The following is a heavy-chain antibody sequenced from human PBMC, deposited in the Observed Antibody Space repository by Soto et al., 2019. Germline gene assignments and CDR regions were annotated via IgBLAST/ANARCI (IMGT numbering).Heavy chain of an antibody. J-gene: IGHJ4*02. CDR2: INHSGTT. Sequence: AETLSLTCAVYGGSFIGYYCSWIRQPAGKGLEWIVEINHSGTTKYNPSLKSRVTISVDTSKNQFSLKLSSVTAADTAVYYCASPSRFDSSGYYFDSWGQGTQVTVS. D-gene: IGHD3-22*01. V-gene: IGHV4-34*01. CDR1: GGSFIGYY. CDR3: ASPSRFDSSGYYFDS.